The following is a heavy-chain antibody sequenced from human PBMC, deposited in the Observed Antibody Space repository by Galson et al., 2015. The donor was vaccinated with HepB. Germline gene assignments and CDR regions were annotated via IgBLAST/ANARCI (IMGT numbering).Heavy chain of an antibody. D-gene: IGHD6-19*01. CDR1: GFTFSSYG. Sequence: SLRLSCAASGFTFSSYGMHWVRQAPGKGLEWVAFIRYDGSNKYYADSVKGRFTISRDNSKNTLYLQMNSLRAEDTAVYYCAKGNRGIAVAGPGVEWGQGTLVTVSS. J-gene: IGHJ4*02. CDR3: AKGNRGIAVAGPGVE. V-gene: IGHV3-30*02. CDR2: IRYDGSNK.